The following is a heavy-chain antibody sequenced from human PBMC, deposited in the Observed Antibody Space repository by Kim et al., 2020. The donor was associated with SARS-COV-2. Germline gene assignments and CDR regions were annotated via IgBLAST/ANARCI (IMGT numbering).Heavy chain of an antibody. D-gene: IGHD3-10*01. Sequence: ASVKVSCKASGYTFTSFEMTWMRQATGQGLEWMGWMNPDSGKAGYAQKFQGRVTMTGNTSISTAYLELSSLTSEDTAVYYCARSMVRGVRYGLDVWGQWTTVIVSS. CDR2: MNPDSGKA. V-gene: IGHV1-8*01. J-gene: IGHJ6*02. CDR1: GYTFTSFE. CDR3: ARSMVRGVRYGLDV.